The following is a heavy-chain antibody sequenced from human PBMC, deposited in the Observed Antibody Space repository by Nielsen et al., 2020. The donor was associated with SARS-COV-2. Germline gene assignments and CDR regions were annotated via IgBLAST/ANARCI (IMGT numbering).Heavy chain of an antibody. V-gene: IGHV1-24*01. Sequence: ASVKVSCKVSGYTLTELSMHWVRQAPGKGLEWMGGFDPEDGETIYAQKFQGRVTMTEDTSTGTAYMELSSLRSEDTAMYYCATIYSSSWYVDYWGQGTLVTVSS. CDR1: GYTLTELS. CDR2: FDPEDGET. CDR3: ATIYSSSWYVDY. D-gene: IGHD6-13*01. J-gene: IGHJ4*02.